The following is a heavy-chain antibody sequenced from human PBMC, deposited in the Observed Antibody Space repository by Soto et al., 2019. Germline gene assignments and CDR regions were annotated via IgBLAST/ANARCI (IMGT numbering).Heavy chain of an antibody. CDR1: GGSVSSGAYY. J-gene: IGHJ3*02. CDR2: IYYSGST. Sequence: QVQLQESDAGLVKASQTLSLTCTVSGGSVSSGAYYWTWIRQRPGKGLEWIGYIYYSGSTYYSPSPKSRLSISHDTSKNQFSLRLSSVTAADTAMYYCARARLRAVYAFDIWGQGTMVTVSS. CDR3: ARARLRAVYAFDI. D-gene: IGHD5-12*01. V-gene: IGHV4-31*03.